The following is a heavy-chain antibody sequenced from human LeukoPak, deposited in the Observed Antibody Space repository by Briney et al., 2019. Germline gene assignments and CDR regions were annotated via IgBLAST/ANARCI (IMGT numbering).Heavy chain of an antibody. V-gene: IGHV4-34*01. D-gene: IGHD3-3*02. CDR3: ARQHPFARLLDY. J-gene: IGHJ4*02. Sequence: SETLSLTCAVYGGSFSGYYWSWIRQPPGKGLEWIGEINHSGSTNYNPSLKSRVTISVDTSKNQFSLKLSSVTAADTAVYYCARQHPFARLLDYWGQGTLVTVSS. CDR1: GGSFSGYY. CDR2: INHSGST.